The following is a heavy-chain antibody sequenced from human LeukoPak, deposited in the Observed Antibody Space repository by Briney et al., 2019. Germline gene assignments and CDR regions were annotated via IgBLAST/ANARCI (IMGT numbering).Heavy chain of an antibody. CDR3: ARGLSSSWYWWESISSGSGSRFDY. V-gene: IGHV1-8*02. CDR1: GYTFTSYG. CDR2: MNPNSGNT. J-gene: IGHJ4*02. D-gene: IGHD6-13*01. Sequence: GASVKVCCKASGYTFTSYGISWVRQATGQGLEWMGWMNPNSGNTGYAQKFQGRVTMTRNTSISTAYMELSSLRSEDTAVYYCARGLSSSWYWWESISSGSGSRFDYWGQGTLVTVSS.